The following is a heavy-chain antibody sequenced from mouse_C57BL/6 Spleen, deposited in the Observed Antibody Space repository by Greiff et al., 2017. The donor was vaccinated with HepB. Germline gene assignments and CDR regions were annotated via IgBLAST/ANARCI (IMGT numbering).Heavy chain of an antibody. CDR3: TAYYGYDGRYFDV. CDR2: ISSGGDYI. J-gene: IGHJ1*03. Sequence: EVQRVESGEGLVKPGGSLKLSCAASGFTFSSYAMSWVRQTPEKRLEWVAYISSGGDYIYYADTVKGRFTISRDNARNTLYLQMSSLKSEDTAMYYCTAYYGYDGRYFDVWGTGTTVTVSS. V-gene: IGHV5-9-1*02. CDR1: GFTFSSYA. D-gene: IGHD2-9*01.